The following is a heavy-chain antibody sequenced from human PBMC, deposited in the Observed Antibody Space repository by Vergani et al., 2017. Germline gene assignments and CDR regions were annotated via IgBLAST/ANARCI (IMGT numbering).Heavy chain of an antibody. Sequence: EVELVQSGPEMRKPGESLKISCKGSEYSFGNYWIGWVRQMPGKGLEWMGIIYPADSDTRYSPSFQGQVTISDDKSISTAFLQWDSLKASDTALYYCARHTNYTDSWCQGSLVTVSS. CDR1: EYSFGNYW. CDR3: ARHTNYTDS. CDR2: IYPADSDT. D-gene: IGHD5-24*01. J-gene: IGHJ4*02. V-gene: IGHV5-51*01.